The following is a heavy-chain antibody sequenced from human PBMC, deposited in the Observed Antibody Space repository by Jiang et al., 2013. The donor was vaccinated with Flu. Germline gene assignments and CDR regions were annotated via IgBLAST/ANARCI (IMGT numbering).Heavy chain of an antibody. CDR3: ARSYCGGDCYSMFGYSYYGMDV. V-gene: IGHV4-61*05. J-gene: IGHJ6*02. CDR2: IHNSGTT. CDR1: GGSISTSSYY. Sequence: GLVKPSETLSPTCTVSGGSISTSSYYWGWIRQPPGKGLEWIGYIHNSGTTNYNPSLKSRVTISIDTSTNQFSLKLISVTAPDTAVYYCARSYCGGDCYSMFGYSYYGMDVWGQGTTVTVSS. D-gene: IGHD2-21*02.